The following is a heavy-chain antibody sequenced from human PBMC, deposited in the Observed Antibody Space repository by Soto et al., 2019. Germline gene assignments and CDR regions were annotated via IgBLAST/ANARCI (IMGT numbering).Heavy chain of an antibody. Sequence: ASVKVSCKASGYTFTSYYINWVRQATGQGLEGKGWMNPNSGNTGYAQKFQGRVTMTRNNSKSTAYMELSSLTSADTAVYYCAREAYGGWFDPWGQGTLVTVSS. D-gene: IGHD3-16*01. CDR2: MNPNSGNT. J-gene: IGHJ5*02. CDR1: GYTFTSYY. V-gene: IGHV1-8*01. CDR3: AREAYGGWFDP.